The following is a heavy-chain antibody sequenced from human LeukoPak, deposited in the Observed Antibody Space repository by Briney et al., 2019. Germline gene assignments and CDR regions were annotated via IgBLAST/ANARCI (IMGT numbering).Heavy chain of an antibody. Sequence: GGSLRLSCAASGFDFTSNWMHWVRHAPGQGLVWVSRIKGDGISTNYADSVKGRFTISRDIAKNTLYLQMNSLRAEDTGVYYCAKDHYWSIDYWGRGTLVTVSS. D-gene: IGHD3-3*01. CDR3: AKDHYWSIDY. CDR1: GFDFTSNW. CDR2: IKGDGIST. V-gene: IGHV3-74*01. J-gene: IGHJ4*02.